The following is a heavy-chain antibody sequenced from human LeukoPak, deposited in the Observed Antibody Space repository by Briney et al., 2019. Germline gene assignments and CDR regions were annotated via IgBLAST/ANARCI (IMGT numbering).Heavy chain of an antibody. CDR3: ARVGGLYDYVWGSYRPFDY. Sequence: GASVKVSCKASGYTFTSYDINWVRQATGQGLEWMGWMNPNSGNTGYAQKFQGRVTMTRNTSTSTAYMELSSLRSEDTAVYYCARVGGLYDYVWGSYRPFDYWGQGTLVTVSS. V-gene: IGHV1-8*01. D-gene: IGHD3-16*02. CDR2: MNPNSGNT. J-gene: IGHJ4*02. CDR1: GYTFTSYD.